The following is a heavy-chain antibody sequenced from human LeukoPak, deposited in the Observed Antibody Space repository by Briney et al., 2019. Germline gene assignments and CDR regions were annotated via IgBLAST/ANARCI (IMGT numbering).Heavy chain of an antibody. CDR3: ARSGSNWSCDS. Sequence: ASVKVSCKASGYTFSHYGVQWVRQAPGQTLEWMGWINAGNGANTKYSQKFQARFTMTTDTSANTLYMELNNLRSEGTAVYYCARSGSNWSCDSWGQGTLVTVSS. V-gene: IGHV1-3*01. J-gene: IGHJ4*02. CDR2: INAGNGANT. D-gene: IGHD6-13*01. CDR1: GYTFSHYG.